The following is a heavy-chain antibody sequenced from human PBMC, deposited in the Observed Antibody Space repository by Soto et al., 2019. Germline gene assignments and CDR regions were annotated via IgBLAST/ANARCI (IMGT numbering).Heavy chain of an antibody. CDR2: ISNNGGST. CDR1: GFTFSTYA. Sequence: GGSLRLSCSASGFTFSTYAMHWVRQAPGKGLEYVSAISNNGGSTYYADSVKGRFTISRDNSKNTLYLQMNSLRAEDTAVYYCAKDRIPGDSSTWAEFYYWGQGTLVTVSS. CDR3: AKDRIPGDSSTWAEFYY. J-gene: IGHJ4*02. V-gene: IGHV3-64*04. D-gene: IGHD6-13*01.